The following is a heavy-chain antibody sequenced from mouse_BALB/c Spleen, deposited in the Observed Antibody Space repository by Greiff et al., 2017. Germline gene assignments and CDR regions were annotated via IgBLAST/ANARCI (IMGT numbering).Heavy chain of an antibody. CDR3: ARVAYYYGSSYDAMDY. D-gene: IGHD1-1*01. CDR1: GFTFSSFG. V-gene: IGHV5-17*02. Sequence: EVKLVESGGGLVQPGGSRKLSCAASGFTFSSFGMHWVRQAPEKGLEWVAYISSGSSTIYYADTVKGRFTISRDNPKNTLFLQMTSLRSEDTAMYYCARVAYYYGSSYDAMDYWGQGTSVTVSS. J-gene: IGHJ4*01. CDR2: ISSGSSTI.